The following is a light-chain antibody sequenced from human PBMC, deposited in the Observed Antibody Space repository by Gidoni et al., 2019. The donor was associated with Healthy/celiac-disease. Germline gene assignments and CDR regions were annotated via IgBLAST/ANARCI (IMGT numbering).Light chain of an antibody. J-gene: IGKJ1*01. CDR1: QGISSY. CDR2: AAS. Sequence: QMTQSTSSLSASVGDRVPITCRASQGISSYLNWYQQKPGKAPKLLIYAASSLQSGVPSRFSGSGSGTDFTLTISSLQPEDFATYYCQQCVSTLWSFGRGTRVEIK. V-gene: IGKV1-39*01. CDR3: QQCVSTLWS.